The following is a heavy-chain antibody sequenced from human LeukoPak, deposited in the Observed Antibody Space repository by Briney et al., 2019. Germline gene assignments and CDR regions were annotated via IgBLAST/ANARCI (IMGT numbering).Heavy chain of an antibody. Sequence: GGSLRLSCAASGFTFSNYVMSWVRQAPGKGLEWVSAISGSGGSTYYADSVKGRFTISRDNSKNTLYLQMNSLRAEDTAVYYCARTKYSNSWEHYYYGMDDWGQGTTVTVS. CDR1: GFTFSNYV. D-gene: IGHD6-13*01. J-gene: IGHJ6*02. V-gene: IGHV3-23*01. CDR2: ISGSGGST. CDR3: ARTKYSNSWEHYYYGMDD.